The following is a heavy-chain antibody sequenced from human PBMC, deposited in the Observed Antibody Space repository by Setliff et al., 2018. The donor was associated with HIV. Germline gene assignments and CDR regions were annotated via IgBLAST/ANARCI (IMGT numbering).Heavy chain of an antibody. D-gene: IGHD5-18*01. CDR3: ARESYNYGYND. V-gene: IGHV4-34*12. J-gene: IGHJ4*02. CDR1: GGSFSGYY. Sequence: KASETLSLTCAVYGGSFSGYYWSWIRQPPGKGLEWIGEIIHTGSTNYNPSLKSRVTISVDTSKNQFSLRLSSVTAEDTAVYYCARESYNYGYNDWGQGTLVTVSS. CDR2: IIHTGST.